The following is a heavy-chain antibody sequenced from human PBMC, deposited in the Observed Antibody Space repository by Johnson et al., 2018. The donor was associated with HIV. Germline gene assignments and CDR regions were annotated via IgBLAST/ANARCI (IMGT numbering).Heavy chain of an antibody. D-gene: IGHD3-22*01. CDR1: GFTFSSYA. CDR3: ARERNMIVVDDDAFDI. J-gene: IGHJ3*02. Sequence: MQLVESGGGVVQPGRSLRLSCAASGFTFSSYAMHWVRQAPGKGLEWVAVISYDGSNKYYADSVKGRFTISRDNSKNTLYLQMNSLRAEDTAVYYCARERNMIVVDDDAFDIWGQGTMVTVSS. V-gene: IGHV3-30-3*01. CDR2: ISYDGSNK.